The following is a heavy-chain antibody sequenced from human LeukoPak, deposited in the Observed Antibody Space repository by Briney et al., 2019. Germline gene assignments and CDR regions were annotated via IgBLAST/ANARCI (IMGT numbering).Heavy chain of an antibody. V-gene: IGHV3-30*18. CDR1: GFTFSSYS. CDR3: AKDRGSSGYYDY. CDR2: ISYDGSNK. D-gene: IGHD3-22*01. Sequence: GGSLRLSCAASGFTFSSYSMNWVRQAPGKGLEWVAAISYDGSNKYYADSVKGRFTISSDNSKNTLYLQMNSLRAEDTAVYYCAKDRGSSGYYDYWGQGTLVTVSS. J-gene: IGHJ4*02.